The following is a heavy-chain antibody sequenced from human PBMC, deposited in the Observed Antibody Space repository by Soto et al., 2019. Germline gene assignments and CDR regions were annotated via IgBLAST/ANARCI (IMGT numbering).Heavy chain of an antibody. Sequence: GGSLRLSCAASGFTFSSYWMSWVRQAPGKGLEWVANIKQDGSEKYYVDSVKGRFTISRDNAKNSLYLQMNSLRAEDTAVYYCARDEGAPVRLTYYYDSSGYYFDYWGQGTLVTVSS. D-gene: IGHD3-22*01. V-gene: IGHV3-7*05. CDR1: GFTFSSYW. J-gene: IGHJ4*02. CDR3: ARDEGAPVRLTYYYDSSGYYFDY. CDR2: IKQDGSEK.